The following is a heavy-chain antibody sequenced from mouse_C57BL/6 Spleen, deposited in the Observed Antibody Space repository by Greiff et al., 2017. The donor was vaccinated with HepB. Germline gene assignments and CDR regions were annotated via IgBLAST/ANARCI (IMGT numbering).Heavy chain of an antibody. CDR2: SRNKANDYTT. J-gene: IGHJ1*03. D-gene: IGHD2-2*01. CDR1: GFTFSDFY. Sequence: EVQWVESGGGLVQSGRSLRLSCATSGFTFSDFYMEWVRQAPGKGLEWIAASRNKANDYTTEYSASVKGRFIVSRDTSQSILYLQMNALRAEDTAIYYCARDAYGYGYFDVWGTGTTVTVSS. CDR3: ARDAYGYGYFDV. V-gene: IGHV7-1*01.